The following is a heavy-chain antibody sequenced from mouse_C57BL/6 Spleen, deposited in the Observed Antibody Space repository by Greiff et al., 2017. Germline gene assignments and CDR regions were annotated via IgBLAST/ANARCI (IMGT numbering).Heavy chain of an antibody. Sequence: VQLQQSGAELVRPGASVKLSCKASGYTFTDYYINWVKQRPGQGLEWIARIYPGSGNTYYNEKFKGKATLTAEKSSSTAYMQLSSLTSEDSAVYFCARSVAHWYFDVWGTGTTVTVSS. CDR1: GYTFTDYY. CDR2: IYPGSGNT. CDR3: ARSVAHWYFDV. J-gene: IGHJ1*03. D-gene: IGHD1-3*01. V-gene: IGHV1-76*01.